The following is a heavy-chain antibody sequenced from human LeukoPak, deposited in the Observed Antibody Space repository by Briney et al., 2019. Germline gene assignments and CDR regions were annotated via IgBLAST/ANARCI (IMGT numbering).Heavy chain of an antibody. Sequence: GGSLRLSCAASGFTFSSYSMNWVRQAPGKEMEWVANINQDGSVQYYAASVRGRFTISRDNAKNSLHLQMNVLKVDDTAIYYCSRSLDYLGQGALVTVSS. CDR1: GFTFSSYS. CDR2: INQDGSVQ. V-gene: IGHV3-7*01. J-gene: IGHJ4*02. CDR3: SRSLDY.